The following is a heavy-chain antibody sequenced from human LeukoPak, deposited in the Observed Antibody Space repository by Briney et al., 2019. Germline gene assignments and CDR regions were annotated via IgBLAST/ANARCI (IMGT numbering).Heavy chain of an antibody. V-gene: IGHV4-59*11. Sequence: SETLSLTCTVSGGSISRHYWSWIRQPPGKGLEWIGYIYYSGSTNYNPSLKSRVTISVDTSKNQFSLKLSSVTAADTAVYYCARVNRRGSGSYSFDYWGQGTLVTVSS. CDR2: IYYSGST. D-gene: IGHD3-10*01. J-gene: IGHJ4*02. CDR3: ARVNRRGSGSYSFDY. CDR1: GGSISRHY.